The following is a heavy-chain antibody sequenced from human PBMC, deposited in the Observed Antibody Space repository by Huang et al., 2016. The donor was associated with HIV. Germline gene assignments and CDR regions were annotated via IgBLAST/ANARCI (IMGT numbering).Heavy chain of an antibody. V-gene: IGHV4-39*01. CDR3: ARHREGPVAYYSGWGSHLNYMDV. D-gene: IGHD3-10*01. Sequence: QLLLQESGPGLVKPSEALALTCAVSGGSIRSSDYHWGWIRQPPGKGLEWIGSIYYKGIPHYSPSRKSRVTIAVDTSKNLFFLNLTSMTAADTAVYYCARHREGPVAYYSGWGSHLNYMDVWGRGRTVVVSS. J-gene: IGHJ6*03. CDR1: GGSIRSSDYH. CDR2: IYYKGIP.